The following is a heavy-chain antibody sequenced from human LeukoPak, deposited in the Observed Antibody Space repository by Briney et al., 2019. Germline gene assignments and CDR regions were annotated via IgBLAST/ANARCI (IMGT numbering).Heavy chain of an antibody. V-gene: IGHV4-59*08. CDR2: IYYSNT. D-gene: IGHD4-17*01. J-gene: IGHJ4*02. Sequence: SETLSLTCTVSGVSISSYYWSWIRQPPGKGLESIGYIYYSNTNYNPSLKSRVTISVDTSKNQFSLKLSSVTAADTAVYYCARLKYGDYGLYYFDYWGQGTLVTVSS. CDR1: GVSISSYY. CDR3: ARLKYGDYGLYYFDY.